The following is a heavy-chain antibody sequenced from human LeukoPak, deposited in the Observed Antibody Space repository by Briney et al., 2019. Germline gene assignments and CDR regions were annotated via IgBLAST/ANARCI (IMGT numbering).Heavy chain of an antibody. V-gene: IGHV4-39*01. Sequence: PSETLSLTCTVSGGSISSGSYYWGWIRQPPGKGLEWIGSIYYSGSTYYNPSLKSRVTISVDTSKNQFSLKLSSVTAADTAVYYCARHGDLAFCGGDCHSEGFDPWGQGTLVTVSS. CDR3: ARHGDLAFCGGDCHSEGFDP. D-gene: IGHD2-21*02. J-gene: IGHJ5*02. CDR2: IYYSGST. CDR1: GGSISSGSYY.